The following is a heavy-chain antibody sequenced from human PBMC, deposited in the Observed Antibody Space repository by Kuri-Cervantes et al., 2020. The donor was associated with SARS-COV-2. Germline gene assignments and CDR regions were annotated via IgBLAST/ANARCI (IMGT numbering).Heavy chain of an antibody. D-gene: IGHD5-12*01. V-gene: IGHV1-24*01. CDR2: FDPEDGET. Sequence: ASVKVSCKVSGYTLTELSMHWVRQAPGKGLEWMGGFDPEDGETIYAQKFQGRVTMTRNTSISTAYMELSSLRSEDTAVYYCARSRGYSGYDYLRDYWGQGTLVTVSS. J-gene: IGHJ4*02. CDR1: GYTLTELS. CDR3: ARSRGYSGYDYLRDY.